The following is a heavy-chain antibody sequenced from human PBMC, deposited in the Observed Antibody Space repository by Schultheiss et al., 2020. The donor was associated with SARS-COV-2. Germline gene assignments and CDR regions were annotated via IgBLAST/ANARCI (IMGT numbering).Heavy chain of an antibody. CDR3: ARDHSDILNYNWFDP. Sequence: GESLKISCKASGYRFTSYGISWVRQAPGQGLEWMGWISAKNGNTNYAQKLQGRVAMTTDTFTSTAYMELRSLRSDDTAVYYCARDHSDILNYNWFDPWGQGTLVTVSS. CDR1: GYRFTSYG. D-gene: IGHD3-9*01. V-gene: IGHV1-18*01. J-gene: IGHJ5*02. CDR2: ISAKNGNT.